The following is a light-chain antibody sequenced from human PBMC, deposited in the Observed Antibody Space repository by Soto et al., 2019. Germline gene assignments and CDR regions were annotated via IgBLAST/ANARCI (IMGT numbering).Light chain of an antibody. CDR1: KLGDKY. J-gene: IGLJ2*01. Sequence: SYELTQPPSVSVSPGQTASITCSGAKLGDKYACWYQQKPGQSPVLVIYQASKRPSGIPERFSGSNSGNTATLTISGTQAMDEADYYCQAWDSITYVVFGGGTKLTVL. V-gene: IGLV3-1*01. CDR3: QAWDSITYVV. CDR2: QAS.